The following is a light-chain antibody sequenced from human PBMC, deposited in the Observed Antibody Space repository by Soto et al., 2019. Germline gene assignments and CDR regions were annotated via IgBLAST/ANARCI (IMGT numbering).Light chain of an antibody. CDR1: QSVSSDY. Sequence: EIVLTQSPGTLSLSPGERATLSCWSSQSVSSDYLAWYQQKPGQAPRLLIYAASSRATGIPDRFSGGGSGTDFILTINWLEPEDFAVYYCQQYGTSPWTFGQLTKVEIK. J-gene: IGKJ1*01. V-gene: IGKV3-20*01. CDR3: QQYGTSPWT. CDR2: AAS.